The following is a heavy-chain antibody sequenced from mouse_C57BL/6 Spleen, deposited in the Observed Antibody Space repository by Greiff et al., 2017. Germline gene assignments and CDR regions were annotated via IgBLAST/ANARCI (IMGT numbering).Heavy chain of an antibody. CDR3: ARTIYYGYDAGY. CDR2: IYPGDGDT. J-gene: IGHJ2*01. D-gene: IGHD2-2*01. CDR1: GYAFSSSW. Sequence: QVQLQQSGPELVKPGASVKISCKASGYAFSSSWMNWVKQRPGKGLEWIGRIYPGDGDTNYNGKFKGKATLTADKSSSTAYMQLSSLTSEDSAVYFCARTIYYGYDAGYWGQGTTLTVSS. V-gene: IGHV1-82*01.